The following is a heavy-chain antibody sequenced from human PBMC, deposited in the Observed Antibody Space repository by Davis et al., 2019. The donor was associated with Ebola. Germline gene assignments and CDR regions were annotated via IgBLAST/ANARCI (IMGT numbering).Heavy chain of an antibody. Sequence: SETLSLTCAVSGGSISSGGYSCSWIRQPPGKGLEWIGYIHHRGSTYYNPSLKSRVTISVDTSKKQFSLKLSSVTAADTAVYYCAREWVVPAAIPSYYYYYGMDVWGQGTTVTVSS. CDR2: IHHRGST. CDR3: AREWVVPAAIPSYYYYYGMDV. CDR1: GGSISSGGYS. J-gene: IGHJ6*02. V-gene: IGHV4-30-2*01. D-gene: IGHD2-2*02.